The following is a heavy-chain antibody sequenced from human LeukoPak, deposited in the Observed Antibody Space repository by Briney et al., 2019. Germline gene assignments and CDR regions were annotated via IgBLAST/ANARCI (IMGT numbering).Heavy chain of an antibody. V-gene: IGHV3-30-3*01. CDR1: GFTFSSYA. Sequence: GRSLRLSCAASGFTFSSYAMRWVRQAPGKGLEWVAVISYDGSNKYYADSVKGRFTISRDNSKNALYLQMNSLRAEDTAVYYCARPMTTVTTYYYYYGMDVWGQGTTVTVSS. CDR2: ISYDGSNK. D-gene: IGHD4-11*01. CDR3: ARPMTTVTTYYYYYGMDV. J-gene: IGHJ6*02.